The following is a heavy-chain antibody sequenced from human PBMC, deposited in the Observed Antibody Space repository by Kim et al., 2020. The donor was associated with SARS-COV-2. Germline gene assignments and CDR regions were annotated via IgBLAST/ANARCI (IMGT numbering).Heavy chain of an antibody. CDR2: ISYDGSNK. CDR1: GFTFSYYG. J-gene: IGHJ4*03. D-gene: IGHD2-2*01. CDR3: AKGPYCSSASCYFTGGY. Sequence: GGSLRLSCAASGFTFSYYGMHWVRQAPGKGLEWVALISYDGSNKYYADSVKGRFTISRDDSKNTLYLQMNSLRAEDTAVYYCAKGPYCSSASCYFTGGY. V-gene: IGHV3-30*18.